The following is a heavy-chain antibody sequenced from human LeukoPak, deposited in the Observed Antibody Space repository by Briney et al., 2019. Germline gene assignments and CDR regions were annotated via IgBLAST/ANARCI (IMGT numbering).Heavy chain of an antibody. V-gene: IGHV1-2*02. D-gene: IGHD3-10*01. CDR1: GYTFTDSD. CDR3: ARLWFGESSDY. J-gene: IGHJ4*02. Sequence: ASVKVSCKASGYTFTDSDINWVRLATGQGLEWMGWINPNSGGTNYAQKFQGRVTMTRDTSISTAYMELSRLRSDDTAVYYCARLWFGESSDYWGQGTLVTVSS. CDR2: INPNSGGT.